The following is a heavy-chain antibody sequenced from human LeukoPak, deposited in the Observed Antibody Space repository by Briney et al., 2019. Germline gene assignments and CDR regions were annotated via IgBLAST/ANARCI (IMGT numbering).Heavy chain of an antibody. Sequence: ASVKVSCKASGYTFTDYYMHWVRQAPGQALEWMGWINPNSGGTNYAQKFQGRVTMTRDTSISTAYMELSRLRSDDTAVYYCARGRGAQYSSGWYIDCFDYWGQGTLVTVSS. D-gene: IGHD6-19*01. CDR2: INPNSGGT. CDR1: GYTFTDYY. CDR3: ARGRGAQYSSGWYIDCFDY. V-gene: IGHV1-2*02. J-gene: IGHJ4*02.